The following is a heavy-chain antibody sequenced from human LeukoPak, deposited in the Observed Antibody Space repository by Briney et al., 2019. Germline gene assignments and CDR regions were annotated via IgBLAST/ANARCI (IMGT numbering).Heavy chain of an antibody. CDR2: IYYSGST. D-gene: IGHD2-2*01. J-gene: IGHJ4*02. CDR1: GGSISSSSYY. Sequence: KPSETLSLTCTVSGGSISSSSYYWGWIRQPPGKGLEWIGSIYYSGSTYYNPSLKSRVTISVDTSKNQFSLKLSSVTAADTAVYYCARRLAKGLRVVAYYFDYWGQGTLVTVSS. V-gene: IGHV4-39*01. CDR3: ARRLAKGLRVVAYYFDY.